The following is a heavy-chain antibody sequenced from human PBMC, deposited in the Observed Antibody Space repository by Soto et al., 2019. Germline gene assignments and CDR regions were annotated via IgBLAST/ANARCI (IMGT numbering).Heavy chain of an antibody. CDR3: AKPPITIFGLANSFFDY. J-gene: IGHJ4*02. V-gene: IGHV3-23*01. Sequence: GGSLRLSCAASGFTFSSYAMSWVRQAPGTGLEWVSGISGSGGSTYYADSVKGRFTISRDNSKNTLDLQMNSLRAEDTAVYYCAKPPITIFGLANSFFDYWGQGTQVTVSS. D-gene: IGHD3-3*01. CDR2: ISGSGGST. CDR1: GFTFSSYA.